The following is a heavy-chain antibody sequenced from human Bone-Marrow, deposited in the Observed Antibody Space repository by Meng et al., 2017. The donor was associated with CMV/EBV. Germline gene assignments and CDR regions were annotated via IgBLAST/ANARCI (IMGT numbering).Heavy chain of an antibody. V-gene: IGHV3-30-3*01. CDR2: ISYDGSNK. Sequence: GESLKISCAASGFTFSSYAMHWVHQAPGKGLEWVAVISYDGSNKYYADSVKGRFTISRDNSKNTLYLQMNSLRAEDTAVYYCATTYCGGDCYSRGLGYWGQGTLVTVSS. D-gene: IGHD2-21*01. CDR1: GFTFSSYA. J-gene: IGHJ4*02. CDR3: ATTYCGGDCYSRGLGY.